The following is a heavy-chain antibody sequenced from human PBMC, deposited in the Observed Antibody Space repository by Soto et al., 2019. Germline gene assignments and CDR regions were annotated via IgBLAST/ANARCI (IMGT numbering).Heavy chain of an antibody. CDR2: ISGSGGST. V-gene: IGHV3-23*01. J-gene: IGHJ6*02. D-gene: IGHD2-15*01. Sequence: EVQLLESGGGLVQPGGSLRLSCAASGFTFSSYAMSWVRQAPGKGLEWVSAISGSGGSTYYADSVKGRFTISRDNSKNTLYLQMNSLRAEDTAVYYCAKRSRPLVVSNDYYYYGMDVWGPGTTVTVSS. CDR3: AKRSRPLVVSNDYYYYGMDV. CDR1: GFTFSSYA.